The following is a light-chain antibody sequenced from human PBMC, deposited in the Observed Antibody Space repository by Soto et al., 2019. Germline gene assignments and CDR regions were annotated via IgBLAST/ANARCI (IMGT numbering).Light chain of an antibody. CDR2: GAS. V-gene: IGKV3-20*01. CDR1: QSVSSSY. Sequence: EIVLTQSPGTLSLSPGERATLSCRASQSVSSSYLAWYQQKPGQAPRLLIYGASSRATGIPDRFSGSGSGPAFTLTISRLEPEYFSVYYCHQYGSSAMYTFGQGPKLQIK. J-gene: IGKJ2*01. CDR3: HQYGSSAMYT.